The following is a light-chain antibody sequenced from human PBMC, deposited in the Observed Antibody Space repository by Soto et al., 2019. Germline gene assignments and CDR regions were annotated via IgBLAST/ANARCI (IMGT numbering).Light chain of an antibody. CDR2: ATS. CDR3: QKYNSAPLT. V-gene: IGKV1-27*01. J-gene: IGKJ4*01. CDR1: QGIAPY. Sequence: DVPMTQSPSSLSAFVGDRVTITCRASQGIAPYLAWFQQKPGKVPKLLIYATSTLQSEVPSRFSGSGSGTDFTLTINSLQPEDVGTYYCQKYNSAPLTFGGGTKVEIK.